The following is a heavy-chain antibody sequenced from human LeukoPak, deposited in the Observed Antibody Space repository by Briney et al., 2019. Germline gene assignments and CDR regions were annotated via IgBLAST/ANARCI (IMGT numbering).Heavy chain of an antibody. CDR3: AAGRFLEWLVRMDV. Sequence: GASVTVSCKASGFTFTSSAVQWVRQARGQRLEWIGWIVVGSGNTNYAQKFQERVTITRDMSTSTAYMELSSLRSEDTAVYYCAAGRFLEWLVRMDVWGQGTTVTVSS. CDR2: IVVGSGNT. CDR1: GFTFTSSA. D-gene: IGHD3-3*01. V-gene: IGHV1-58*01. J-gene: IGHJ6*02.